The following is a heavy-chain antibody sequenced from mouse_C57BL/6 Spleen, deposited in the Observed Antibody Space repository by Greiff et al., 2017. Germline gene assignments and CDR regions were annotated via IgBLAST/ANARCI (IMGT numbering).Heavy chain of an antibody. CDR1: GYTFTSYW. J-gene: IGHJ3*01. Sequence: VQLQQPGAELVKPGASVKLSCKASGYTFTSYWMHWVKQRPGQGLEWIGMIHPNSGSTNYNEKFKSKATLTVDKSSSTAYMQLSSLTSEDSAVYYCASEVYYDCDWFAYWGQGTLVTVSA. CDR2: IHPNSGST. CDR3: ASEVYYDCDWFAY. D-gene: IGHD2-4*01. V-gene: IGHV1-64*01.